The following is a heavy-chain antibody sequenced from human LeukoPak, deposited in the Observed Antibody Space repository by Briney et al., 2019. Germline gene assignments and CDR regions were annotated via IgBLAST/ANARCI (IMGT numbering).Heavy chain of an antibody. V-gene: IGHV1-18*01. CDR3: VRGIDPVPAARWSFAY. J-gene: IGHJ4*02. CDR2: INPYNGNT. CDR1: GYTFTGYG. D-gene: IGHD2-2*01. Sequence: ASVKVSCKASGYTFTGYGISWVRQAPGQGLEWMGWINPYNGNTNYAQKLQGRVTMTTDTSTRTAYMELRRLRSDATAVDYCVRGIDPVPAARWSFAYWGQGTLVTVSS.